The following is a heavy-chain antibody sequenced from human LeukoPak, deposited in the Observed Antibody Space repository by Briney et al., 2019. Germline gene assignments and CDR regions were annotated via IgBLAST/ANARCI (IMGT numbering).Heavy chain of an antibody. CDR3: ASIKMATIRPTDY. V-gene: IGHV3-11*01. CDR1: GFTFSDYY. CDR2: ISSSGSTI. J-gene: IGHJ4*02. D-gene: IGHD5-12*01. Sequence: PGGSLRLSCAASGFTFSDYYMSWIRQAPGKGLEWVSYISSSGSTIYYADSVKGRFTISRDNAKNSLYLQMNSLRAEDTAVYYCASIKMATIRPTDYWGQGTLVTVSS.